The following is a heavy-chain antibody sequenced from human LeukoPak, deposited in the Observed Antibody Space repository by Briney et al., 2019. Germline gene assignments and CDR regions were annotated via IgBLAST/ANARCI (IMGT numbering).Heavy chain of an antibody. V-gene: IGHV3-74*01. D-gene: IGHD2-15*01. CDR2: INSDGSST. J-gene: IGHJ4*02. CDR3: ASDYCSGGSCYITY. Sequence: GGSLRLSCAASGFTFSNYWMHWVRQAPGKGLVWVSLINSDGSSTIYADSVKGRFTISRDNAKNSLYLQMNSLRAEDTAVYYCASDYCSGGSCYITYWGQGTLVTVSS. CDR1: GFTFSNYW.